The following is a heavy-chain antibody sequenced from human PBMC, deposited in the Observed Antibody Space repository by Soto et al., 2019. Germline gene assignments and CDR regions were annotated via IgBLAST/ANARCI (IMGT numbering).Heavy chain of an antibody. CDR3: ARDASYYSLWSGYYPSRNGMDV. CDR2: IWFDGGKK. D-gene: IGHD3-3*01. CDR1: GFTFGSFG. J-gene: IGHJ6*02. V-gene: IGHV3-33*01. Sequence: QVQVVESGEGGAHPGRSLRLSCAALGFTFGSFGIHWFRQAPGKGLEWVSLIWFDGGKKSYGDSVKGRFTISRDNSRNTVYLQMNSLRADDTAVYYCARDASYYSLWSGYYPSRNGMDVWGQGTTVTVSS.